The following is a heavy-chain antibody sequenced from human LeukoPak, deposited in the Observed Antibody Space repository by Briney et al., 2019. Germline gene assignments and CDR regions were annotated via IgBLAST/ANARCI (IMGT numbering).Heavy chain of an antibody. CDR1: GGSFSGYY. J-gene: IGHJ5*02. V-gene: IGHV4-34*01. D-gene: IGHD2-2*02. CDR3: ARGTTNRYCSSTSCYKLEYNWFDP. Sequence: SETLSLTCAVYGGSFSGYYWSWIRQPPGKGLEWIGEINHSGSTNYNPSLKSRVTISVDTSKNQFSLKLSSVTAADTAVYYCARGTTNRYCSSTSCYKLEYNWFDPWGQGTLVTVSS. CDR2: INHSGST.